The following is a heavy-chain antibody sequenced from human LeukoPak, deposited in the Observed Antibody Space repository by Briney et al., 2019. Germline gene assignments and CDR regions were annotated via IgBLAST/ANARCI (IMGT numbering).Heavy chain of an antibody. CDR3: ARGSWFGEGGVVLTFDY. Sequence: SVKVSCKASGGTFSSYAISWVRQAPGQGLEWMGGIIPIFGTANYAQKFQGRVTITADKSTSTAYMELSSLRSEDTAVYYCARGSWFGEGGVVLTFDYWGQGTLVTVSS. D-gene: IGHD3-10*01. CDR1: GGTFSSYA. V-gene: IGHV1-69*06. CDR2: IIPIFGTA. J-gene: IGHJ4*02.